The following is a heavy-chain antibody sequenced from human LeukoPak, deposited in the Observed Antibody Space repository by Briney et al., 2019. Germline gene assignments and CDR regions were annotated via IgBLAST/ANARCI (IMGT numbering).Heavy chain of an antibody. J-gene: IGHJ4*01. CDR1: GYTFSDYY. Sequence: GASVKVSCKASGYTFSDYYLHWVRQAPGQGLEWMGWINPNSGGTNFAQKFRGRVTMTRDTSITTAYMELTRLKSDDTAVYYCARGGVRTAASSLGYWGQGTLVTVSS. CDR2: INPNSGGT. V-gene: IGHV1-2*02. CDR3: ARGGVRTAASSLGY. D-gene: IGHD6-13*01.